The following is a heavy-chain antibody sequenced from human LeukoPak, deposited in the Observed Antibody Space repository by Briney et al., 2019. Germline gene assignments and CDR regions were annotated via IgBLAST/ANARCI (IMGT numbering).Heavy chain of an antibody. D-gene: IGHD6-19*01. CDR1: GYSFTSYW. CDR3: ARGFSGWYGDDY. J-gene: IGHJ4*02. Sequence: PGESLKISCKGSGYSFTSYWISWVRQAPGQGLEWMGGIIPIFGTANYAQKFQGRVTITADESTSTAYMELSSLRSEDTAVYYCARGFSGWYGDDYWGQGTLVTVSS. CDR2: IIPIFGTA. V-gene: IGHV1-69*01.